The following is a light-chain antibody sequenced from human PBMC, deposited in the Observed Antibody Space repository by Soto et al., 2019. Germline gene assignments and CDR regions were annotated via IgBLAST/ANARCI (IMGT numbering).Light chain of an antibody. Sequence: DIQMTQSPSTLSGSVVYRVTITFRASQTISSWLASYQQKPGKAPKLLIYKASTLKSGVPSRFSGSGSGTEFTLTISSLQPDDFATYYCQHYNSYSEAFGQGTKVDIK. CDR1: QTISSW. CDR2: KAS. CDR3: QHYNSYSEA. V-gene: IGKV1-5*03. J-gene: IGKJ1*01.